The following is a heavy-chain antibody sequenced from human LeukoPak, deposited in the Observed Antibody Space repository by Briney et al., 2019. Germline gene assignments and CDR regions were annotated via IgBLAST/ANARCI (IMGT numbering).Heavy chain of an antibody. V-gene: IGHV7-4-1*02. Sequence: ASVKVSCKASGYTFTSYAMNWVRQAPGQGLEWMGWINTNTGNPTYAQGFTGRFVFSLDTSVSTVYLQISSLKAEDTAVYYCARVPSYYDFWSGYHSRGDAFDIWGQGTMVTVSS. CDR2: INTNTGNP. J-gene: IGHJ3*02. D-gene: IGHD3-3*01. CDR3: ARVPSYYDFWSGYHSRGDAFDI. CDR1: GYTFTSYA.